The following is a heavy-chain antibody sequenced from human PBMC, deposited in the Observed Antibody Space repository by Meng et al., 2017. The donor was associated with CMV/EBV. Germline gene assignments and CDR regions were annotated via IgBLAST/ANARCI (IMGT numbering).Heavy chain of an antibody. CDR3: AREAGHFYPDY. V-gene: IGHV3-21*06. J-gene: IGHJ4*02. CDR2: IRSSSTYI. D-gene: IGHD2/OR15-2a*01. CDR1: GFTFSGCS. Sequence: SFAASGFTFSGCSMNWVRQAPGKGLEWGSSIRSSSTYIHYADSVKGRFTISRDNAKNSLYLQMNSLRTEDTAVYYCAREAGHFYPDYWGQGTLVTVSS.